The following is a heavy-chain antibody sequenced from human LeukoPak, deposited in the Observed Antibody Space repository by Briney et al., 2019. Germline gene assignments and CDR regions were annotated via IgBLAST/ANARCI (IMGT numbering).Heavy chain of an antibody. V-gene: IGHV1-8*01. J-gene: IGHJ4*02. CDR2: MNPNSGNT. D-gene: IGHD2-8*01. Sequence: GASVKVSCKASGYTFTSYDTNWVRQATGQGLEWMGWMNPNSGNTGYAQKFQGRVTMTRNTSISTAYMELSSLRSEDTAVYYCARTQGYCTNGVCSYYFDYWGQGTLVTVSS. CDR3: ARTQGYCTNGVCSYYFDY. CDR1: GYTFTSYD.